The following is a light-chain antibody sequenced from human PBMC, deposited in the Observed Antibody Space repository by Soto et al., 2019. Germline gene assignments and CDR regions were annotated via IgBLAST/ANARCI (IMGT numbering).Light chain of an antibody. CDR3: QQYNNWPPIT. CDR2: YAS. J-gene: IGKJ5*01. V-gene: IGKV3-15*01. CDR1: QSISNN. Sequence: EVMMTQSPATLSVSPGDTATLSCRASQSISNNLAWYQQKPGQVPRLLIYYASTRATDVPARFSGSGSGTEFTLTISSIQSEDFALYYCQQYNNWPPITFGQGTRLEIK.